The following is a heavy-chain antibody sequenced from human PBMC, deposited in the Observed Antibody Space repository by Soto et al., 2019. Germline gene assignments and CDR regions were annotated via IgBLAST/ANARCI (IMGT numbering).Heavy chain of an antibody. J-gene: IGHJ4*02. D-gene: IGHD3-16*01. Sequence: QVQLVESGGGVVQPGRSLRLSCAASGFTFSSYAMHWVRQAPGKGLEWVAVISYDGSNKYYADSVKGRFTISRDNSKNTLYLQMNSLRAEDTAVYYCARDYGWGQGTLVTVSS. CDR1: GFTFSSYA. V-gene: IGHV3-30-3*01. CDR3: ARDYG. CDR2: ISYDGSNK.